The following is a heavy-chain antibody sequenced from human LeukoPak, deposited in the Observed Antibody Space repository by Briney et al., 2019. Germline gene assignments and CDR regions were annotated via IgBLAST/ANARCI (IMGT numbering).Heavy chain of an antibody. J-gene: IGHJ4*02. CDR2: ISYDGTNK. CDR3: ARGSWRLVRGAASFEF. D-gene: IGHD3-10*01. CDR1: GFTFSNYA. Sequence: QTGGSLRLSCAASGFTFSNYAMSWVRQAAGKGLEWVAIISYDGTNKDYADSVKGRFTISRDNSKNTLYLQMNSLRTEDTAVYYCARGSWRLVRGAASFEFWGQGALVTVSS. V-gene: IGHV3-30-3*01.